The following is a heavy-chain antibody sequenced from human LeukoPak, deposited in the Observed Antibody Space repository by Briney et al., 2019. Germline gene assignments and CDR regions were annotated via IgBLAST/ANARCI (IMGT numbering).Heavy chain of an antibody. CDR2: ISYTGIT. CDR3: SRAIYSGWYFIFDP. V-gene: IGHV4-39*07. D-gene: IGHD6-19*01. Sequence: KSSETLSLTCTVSGDSIDNNNNYWGWIRQPPGKGLEWIASISYTGITYYSPSLKSRVTISVDTSKNQFSLKVRSLTAADTAMYFCSRAIYSGWYFIFDPWGQGTLVTISS. CDR1: GDSIDNNNNY. J-gene: IGHJ5*02.